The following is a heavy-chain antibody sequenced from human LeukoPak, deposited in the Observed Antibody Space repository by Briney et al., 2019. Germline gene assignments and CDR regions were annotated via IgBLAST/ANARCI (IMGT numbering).Heavy chain of an antibody. CDR1: GVSISSGGYS. Sequence: SETLSLTCAVSGVSISSGGYSWRWLRQPPGKGLEWIGEINHSGSTNSNPSLKSRVTISVDTSKNQFSLKLSSVTAADTAVYYCARESIGITMVRGVIKTRSYYYYGMDVWGQGTTVTVSS. J-gene: IGHJ6*02. D-gene: IGHD3-10*01. V-gene: IGHV4-30-2*01. CDR3: ARESIGITMVRGVIKTRSYYYYGMDV. CDR2: INHSGST.